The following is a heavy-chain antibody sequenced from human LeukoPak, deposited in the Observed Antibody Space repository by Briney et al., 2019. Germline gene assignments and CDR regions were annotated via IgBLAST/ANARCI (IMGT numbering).Heavy chain of an antibody. J-gene: IGHJ4*02. Sequence: GGSLRLSCAASGFTFSSYWMHWVRQAPGKGLVWVSRINSDGSSTSYADSVKVRFTISRDNAKNTLYLQMNSLRAEDTAVYYCARVGYSGYDHAFDYWGQGTLVTVSS. V-gene: IGHV3-74*01. D-gene: IGHD5-12*01. CDR2: INSDGSST. CDR1: GFTFSSYW. CDR3: ARVGYSGYDHAFDY.